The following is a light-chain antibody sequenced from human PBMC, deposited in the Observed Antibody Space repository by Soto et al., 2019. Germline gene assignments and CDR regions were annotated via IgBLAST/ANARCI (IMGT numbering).Light chain of an antibody. J-gene: IGKJ4*01. CDR1: QSVSSY. CDR2: DAS. CDR3: QQRSNRRALT. V-gene: IGKV3-11*01. Sequence: EIVLTQSPATLSLSPGERATLSCRASQSVSSYLAWYQQKPGQAPRLLIYDASNRATGIPARFSGSGSGTDFTLTISSLEPEDFAVYYCQQRSNRRALTFGGGTKVDIK.